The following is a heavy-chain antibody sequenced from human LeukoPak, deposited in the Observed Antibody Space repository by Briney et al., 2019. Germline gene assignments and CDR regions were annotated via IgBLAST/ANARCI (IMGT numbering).Heavy chain of an antibody. D-gene: IGHD4-17*01. Sequence: GGSLRLSCAASGFTFSSYAMHWVRQAPGKGLEWVSAISGSGGSTYYADSVKGRFTISRDNSKNTLYLQMNSLRAEDTAVYYCAKPVGVNGDYASGAFDIWGQGTMVTVSS. CDR3: AKPVGVNGDYASGAFDI. CDR2: ISGSGGST. V-gene: IGHV3-23*01. CDR1: GFTFSSYA. J-gene: IGHJ3*02.